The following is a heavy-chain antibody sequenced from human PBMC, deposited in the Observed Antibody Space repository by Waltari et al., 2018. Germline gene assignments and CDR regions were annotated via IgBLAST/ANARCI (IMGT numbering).Heavy chain of an antibody. Sequence: QLQLRESGSGLVKPSQTLSLTCAVSDGSITRGGYSWTWIRQPPGKGLEWIGYIYHSSTTNNTPSLKSRVTISVDRSKNQFSLELSSVTAADTAVYYCARGVERVTSSGFYYYMDVWGKGTTVTVSS. CDR3: ARGVERVTSSGFYYYMDV. CDR2: IYHSSTT. V-gene: IGHV4-30-2*01. J-gene: IGHJ6*03. CDR1: DGSITRGGYS. D-gene: IGHD2-21*02.